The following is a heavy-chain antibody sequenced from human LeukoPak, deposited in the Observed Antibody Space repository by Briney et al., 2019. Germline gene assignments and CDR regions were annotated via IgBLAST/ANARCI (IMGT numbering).Heavy chain of an antibody. D-gene: IGHD3-3*01. Sequence: SETLSLTCTVSGGSISSSSYYWGWIRQPPGKGLEWIGSIYYSGSTYYNPSLKSRVTISVDTSKNQFSLKLSSVTAADTAVYYCGRHPSGWFDPWGQGTLVTVSS. CDR3: GRHPSGWFDP. V-gene: IGHV4-39*01. CDR2: IYYSGST. J-gene: IGHJ5*02. CDR1: GGSISSSSYY.